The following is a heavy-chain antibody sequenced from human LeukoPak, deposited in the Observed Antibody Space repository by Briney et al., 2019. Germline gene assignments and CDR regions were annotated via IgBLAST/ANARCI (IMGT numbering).Heavy chain of an antibody. D-gene: IGHD1-26*01. CDR1: GGSISISNYY. CDR2: ISYSGT. Sequence: SETLSLTCTVSGGSISISNYYWGWIRQPPGRGLEWIGSISYSGTYYNPSLKSRLTISVDTSKNHFSLNLRSVTAADTAVYYCARRTSNPVGAIDYWGQATLVTVSS. V-gene: IGHV4-39*01. J-gene: IGHJ4*02. CDR3: ARRTSNPVGAIDY.